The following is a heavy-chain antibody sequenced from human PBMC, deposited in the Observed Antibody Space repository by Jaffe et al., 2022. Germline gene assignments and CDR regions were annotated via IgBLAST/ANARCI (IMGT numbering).Heavy chain of an antibody. D-gene: IGHD4-17*01. CDR2: IYYSGST. Sequence: QVQLQESGPGLVKPSETLSLTCTVSGGSISSYYWSWIRQPPGKGLEWIGYIYYSGSTNYNPSLKSRVTISVDTSKNQFSLKLSSVTAADTAVYYCASGYGDYENWFDPWGQGTLVTVSS. V-gene: IGHV4-59*01. CDR3: ASGYGDYENWFDP. J-gene: IGHJ5*02. CDR1: GGSISSYY.